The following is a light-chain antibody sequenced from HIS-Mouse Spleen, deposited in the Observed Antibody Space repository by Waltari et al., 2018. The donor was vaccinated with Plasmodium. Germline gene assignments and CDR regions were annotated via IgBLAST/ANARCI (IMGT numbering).Light chain of an antibody. CDR1: ALPKKY. Sequence: SYELTQPPSVSVSPGQTARITCSGDALPKKYANWYQQKSGQAPGLVIYEDSKRPSGIPERFSGSSSGTMATLTISGAQVEDEADYYCYSTDSSGNHRVFGGGTKLTVL. V-gene: IGLV3-10*01. CDR3: YSTDSSGNHRV. J-gene: IGLJ3*02. CDR2: EDS.